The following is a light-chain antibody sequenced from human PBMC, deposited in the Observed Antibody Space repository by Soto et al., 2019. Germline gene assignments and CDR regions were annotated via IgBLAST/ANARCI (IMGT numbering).Light chain of an antibody. Sequence: QAVVTKEPSLTVSPGGTVTLTCGSSTGAVTSGHYPYWFQQKPGQAPRTLIYDTSNKRSWTPARFSGSLLGGKAALTLSSAQPDNESGYYCVLSVCRAPVFGRGTKLTVL. CDR2: DTS. CDR1: TGAVTSGHY. V-gene: IGLV7-46*01. J-gene: IGLJ2*01. CDR3: VLSVCRAPV.